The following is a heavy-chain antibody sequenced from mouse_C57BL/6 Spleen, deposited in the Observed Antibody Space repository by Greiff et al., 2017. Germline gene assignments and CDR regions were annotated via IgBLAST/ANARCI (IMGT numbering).Heavy chain of an antibody. CDR3: ARNIPYYYGSSRAMDY. CDR1: GYTFTSYW. V-gene: IGHV1-50*01. D-gene: IGHD1-1*01. J-gene: IGHJ4*01. CDR2: IDPSDSYT. Sequence: QVHVKQPGAELVKPGASVKLSCKASGYTFTSYWMQWVKQRPGQGLEWIGEIDPSDSYTNYNQKFKGKATLTVDTSSSTAYMQLSSLTSEDSAVYYCARNIPYYYGSSRAMDYWGQGTSVTVSS.